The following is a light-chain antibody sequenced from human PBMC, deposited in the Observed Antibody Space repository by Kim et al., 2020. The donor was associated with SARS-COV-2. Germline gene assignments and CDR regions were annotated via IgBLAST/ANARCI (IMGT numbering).Light chain of an antibody. J-gene: IGLJ2*01. CDR1: SYNSGGGYD. CDR3: QSYDSSLSGSV. V-gene: IGLV1-40*01. CDR2: GNS. Sequence: VTITGTGRSYNSGGGYDYDWYQQLPGTAPKLLIYGNSNRPSGVPARFSGSKSGTSASLAITGLQAADEADYYCQSYDSSLSGSVFGGGTQLTVL.